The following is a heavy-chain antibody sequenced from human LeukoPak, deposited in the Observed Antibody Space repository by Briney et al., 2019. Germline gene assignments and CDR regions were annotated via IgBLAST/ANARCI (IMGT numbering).Heavy chain of an antibody. V-gene: IGHV3-23*01. J-gene: IGHJ6*02. CDR2: ISASGATT. CDR3: AKGFLRYDPYYYAMDV. Sequence: GGSLRLSCAASGFTFGSYAMNWVRQAPGKGLEWVSVISASGATTYYADSVKGRFTIPRDNSKNTLDLQMNSLRAEDTAVYFCAKGFLRYDPYYYAMDVWGQGTTVTVSS. D-gene: IGHD3-3*01. CDR1: GFTFGSYA.